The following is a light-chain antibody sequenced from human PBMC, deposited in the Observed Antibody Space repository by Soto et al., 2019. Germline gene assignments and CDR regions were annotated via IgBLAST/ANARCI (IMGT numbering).Light chain of an antibody. CDR3: MQGKHWPRT. Sequence: VVMTQSPLSLPVTLGQPASISCRSSQSLVYTNGATYLNWFQQRPGQSTRRLIYQVSYRDSGVPDRLSGSGSGTDFTLKISRVEAEDVAVYFCMQGKHWPRTFGQGTEVDIX. CDR1: QSLVYTNGATY. CDR2: QVS. V-gene: IGKV2-30*01. J-gene: IGKJ1*01.